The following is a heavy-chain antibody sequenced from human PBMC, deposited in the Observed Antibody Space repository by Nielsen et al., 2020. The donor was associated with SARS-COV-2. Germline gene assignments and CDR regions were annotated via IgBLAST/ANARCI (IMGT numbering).Heavy chain of an antibody. CDR3: ARGAAFFDP. CDR2: RSYGGNT. D-gene: IGHD2-15*01. J-gene: IGHJ5*02. Sequence: SETLSLTCTVSGDSITSGGSSWTWIRHHRLRGLEWLGSRSYGGNTYSNPSLQSRLIISVDTSKNQFSLSLNSVTDADTAIYYCARGAAFFDPWGQGIRVTVSS. CDR1: GDSITSGGSS. V-gene: IGHV4-31*03.